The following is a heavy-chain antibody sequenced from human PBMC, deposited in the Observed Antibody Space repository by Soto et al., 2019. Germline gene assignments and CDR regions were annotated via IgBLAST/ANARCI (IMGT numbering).Heavy chain of an antibody. V-gene: IGHV1-46*01. CDR2: ISPSGDSA. D-gene: IGHD2-2*01. CDR3: VRAAFDQHFDY. Sequence: AAVKVSCKASGFSFTSYYMHWVRQAPEHGLEWMGIISPSGDSATYAQSLQGRVTMTRDMSTSTVYMELSGLTSEDTAVYYCVRAAFDQHFDYWGQGTPVTVSS. CDR1: GFSFTSYY. J-gene: IGHJ4*02.